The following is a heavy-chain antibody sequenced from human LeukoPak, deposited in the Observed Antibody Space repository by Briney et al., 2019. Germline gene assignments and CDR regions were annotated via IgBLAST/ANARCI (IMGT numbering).Heavy chain of an antibody. D-gene: IGHD3-16*01. J-gene: IGHJ6*03. CDR3: GRAGFGTAYNRFYYYMDV. CDR2: IFHSGIA. V-gene: IGHV4-38-2*01. CDR1: NYPITSDYY. Sequence: SETLSLTCAVSNYPITSDYYWVWIRQPPGQGLEWIGQIFHSGIAHYNPSLKSRVTLSVDTSRSQFSVNLNSVTAADTAVYFCGRAGFGTAYNRFYYYMDVWGKGTTVTVSS.